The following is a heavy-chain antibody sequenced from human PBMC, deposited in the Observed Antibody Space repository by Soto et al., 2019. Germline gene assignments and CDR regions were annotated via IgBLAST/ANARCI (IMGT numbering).Heavy chain of an antibody. CDR2: IDWDDDK. V-gene: IGHV2-70*12. CDR1: GFSLSPDDWG. D-gene: IGHD3-10*01. Sequence: ESGPTLVNPTQTLTLTCTFSGFSLSPDDWGVGWIRQPPGKALEWLALIDWDDDKYYSTSLKTRLTISKDTSKNQVVLTMTNMDPVDTATYYCGGYYYGMDVWGQGTTVTVSS. J-gene: IGHJ6*02. CDR3: GGYYYGMDV.